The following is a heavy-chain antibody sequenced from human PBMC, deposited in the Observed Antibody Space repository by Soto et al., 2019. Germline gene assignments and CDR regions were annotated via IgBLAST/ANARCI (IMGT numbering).Heavy chain of an antibody. D-gene: IGHD3-3*01. V-gene: IGHV3-30*03. CDR1: GFTFSSYG. CDR2: ISYDGSNK. J-gene: IGHJ6*02. Sequence: GASLRLSCAASGFTFSSYGMHCVRQAPGKGLAWMSVISYDGSNKYYAASEKGRFTISRHNSKNPLYLQMTSQIAEDTAVYYRARGLKYYDFWSGYNNYYYGMDVWAQGTTVTVSS. CDR3: ARGLKYYDFWSGYNNYYYGMDV.